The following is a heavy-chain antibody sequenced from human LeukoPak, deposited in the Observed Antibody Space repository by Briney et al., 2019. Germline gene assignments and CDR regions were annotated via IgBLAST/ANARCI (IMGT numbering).Heavy chain of an antibody. CDR2: IYPGDSDT. CDR3: ARLAVVVTAGTYYYYYMDV. Sequence: GESLQISCQGSGYSFTSYWIGWVRQMPGKGLEWMGIIYPGDSDTRYSPSFQGQVTISADKSISTAYLQWSSLKASDTAMYYCARLAVVVTAGTYYYYYMDVWGKGTTVTISS. V-gene: IGHV5-51*01. D-gene: IGHD2-21*02. J-gene: IGHJ6*03. CDR1: GYSFTSYW.